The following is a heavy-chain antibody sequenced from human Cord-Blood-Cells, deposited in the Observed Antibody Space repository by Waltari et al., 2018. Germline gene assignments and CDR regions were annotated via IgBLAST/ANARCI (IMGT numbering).Heavy chain of an antibody. D-gene: IGHD1-26*01. V-gene: IGHV3-7*01. Sequence: EVQLVESGGGLVQPGGSLRLSCAASGFTFSSYWMSLVRQAPGEGLEGVANRRQDGSEKYYVDSVNGRFTIARDNAKNSLYLQMNSLRVEDTAVYYCARGSGSYYYWGQGTLVTVSS. J-gene: IGHJ4*02. CDR1: GFTFSSYW. CDR3: ARGSGSYYY. CDR2: RRQDGSEK.